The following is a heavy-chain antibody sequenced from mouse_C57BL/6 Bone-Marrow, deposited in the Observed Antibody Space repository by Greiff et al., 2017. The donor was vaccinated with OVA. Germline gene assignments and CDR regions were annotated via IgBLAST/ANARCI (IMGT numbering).Heavy chain of an antibody. CDR2: IYPGNSDT. CDR3: TASYWYFDV. V-gene: IGHV1-5*01. Sequence: VQLQQSGTVLARPGASVKMSCKTSGYTFTSYWMHWVKQRPGQGLEWIGAIYPGNSDTSYNQKFKGKANLTAVTSASTAYMELSSLTNEDSAVYYCTASYWYFDVWGTGTTVTVSS. CDR1: GYTFTSYW. J-gene: IGHJ1*03.